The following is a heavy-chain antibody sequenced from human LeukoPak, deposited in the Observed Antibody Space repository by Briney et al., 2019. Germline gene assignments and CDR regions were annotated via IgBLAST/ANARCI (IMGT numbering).Heavy chain of an antibody. J-gene: IGHJ3*02. Sequence: GASVKVSCKASGYTFTSYGISWVRQAPGQGLEWMGWISAYNGNTNYAQKLQGRVTMTRDMSTSTVYMELSSLRSEDTAVYYCAREITHRITMVRGVIMGAFDIWGQGTMVTVSS. V-gene: IGHV1-18*01. CDR3: AREITHRITMVRGVIMGAFDI. CDR2: ISAYNGNT. D-gene: IGHD3-10*01. CDR1: GYTFTSYG.